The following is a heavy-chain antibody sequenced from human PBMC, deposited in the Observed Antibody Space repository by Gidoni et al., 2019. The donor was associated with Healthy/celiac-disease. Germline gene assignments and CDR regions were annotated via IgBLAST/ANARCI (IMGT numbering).Heavy chain of an antibody. J-gene: IGHJ5*02. Sequence: QVQLQQWGAGLLKPSETLSLTCAVYGGSFSGSYWSWLRQPPGKGLEWIGEINHSGSTNYNPSLKSRVTISVDTSKNQFSLKLSSVTAADTAVYYCARVKGIVVVPAAMFNRWFDPWGQGTLVTVSS. CDR3: ARVKGIVVVPAAMFNRWFDP. CDR1: GGSFSGSY. V-gene: IGHV4-34*01. CDR2: INHSGST. D-gene: IGHD2-2*01.